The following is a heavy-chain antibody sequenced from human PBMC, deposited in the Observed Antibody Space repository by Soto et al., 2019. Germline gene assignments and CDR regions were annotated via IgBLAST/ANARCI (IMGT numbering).Heavy chain of an antibody. V-gene: IGHV3-30-3*01. CDR1: GFTGSSYD. CDR2: ISYDGSNK. CDR3: ARDTAGGRATAILDY. D-gene: IGHD5-18*01. Sequence: PGGSLRLTCAASGFTGSSYDMHWVRQAPGKGLEWVAVISYDGSNKYYADSVKGRFTISRDNSKNTLYLQMNSLRAEDTAVYYCARDTAGGRATAILDYWGQGTLVTVSS. J-gene: IGHJ4*02.